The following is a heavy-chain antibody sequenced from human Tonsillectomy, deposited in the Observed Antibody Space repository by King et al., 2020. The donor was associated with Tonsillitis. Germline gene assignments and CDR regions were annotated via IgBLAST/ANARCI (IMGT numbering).Heavy chain of an antibody. D-gene: IGHD3-10*01. V-gene: IGHV3-23*04. CDR1: GFTFSSYA. J-gene: IGHJ4*02. CDR2: ISGSGGST. CDR3: AKDGNDYGSWSADY. Sequence: VQLVESGGGLVQPGGSLRVSCAASGFTFSSYAMNWVRQAPGEGLEWVSVISGSGGSTYYADSVKGRFTISRDNSKNTLYLQMNSLRAEDTAVYYCAKDGNDYGSWSADYWGQGTLVTVSS.